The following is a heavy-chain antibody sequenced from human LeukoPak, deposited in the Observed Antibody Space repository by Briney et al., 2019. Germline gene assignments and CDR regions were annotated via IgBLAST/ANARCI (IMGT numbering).Heavy chain of an antibody. CDR1: GGSISSYY. CDR3: ARITGSTPGY. J-gene: IGHJ4*02. V-gene: IGHV4-59*12. D-gene: IGHD1-7*01. Sequence: ASETLSLTCTVSGGSISSYYWSWIRQPPGKGLEWIGYISHSGSTYYSPSLESRVIISVDRSKNQFSLKLNSVTAADTAVYYCARITGSTPGYWGQGTLVTVSS. CDR2: ISHSGST.